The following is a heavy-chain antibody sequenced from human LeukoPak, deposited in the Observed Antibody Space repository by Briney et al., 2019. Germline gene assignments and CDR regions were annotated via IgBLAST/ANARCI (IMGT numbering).Heavy chain of an antibody. CDR2: INPNSGDT. J-gene: IGHJ3*02. V-gene: IGHV1-2*02. CDR3: ARQKYIGSYYRPDAFDI. CDR1: GYTFTGYY. D-gene: IGHD1-26*01. Sequence: GASVKVSCKASGYTFTGYYMHWVRQAPGQGLEWMGWINPNSGDTNYAQKFQGRVTMTRDTSISTAYMELSRLRSDDTAVYYCARQKYIGSYYRPDAFDIWGLGAMVTVSS.